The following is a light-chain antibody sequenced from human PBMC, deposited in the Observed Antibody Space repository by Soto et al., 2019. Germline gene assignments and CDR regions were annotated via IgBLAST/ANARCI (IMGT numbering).Light chain of an antibody. CDR2: DVS. CDR3: SSYTSSSTRV. V-gene: IGLV2-14*01. CDR1: SSDVGGYNY. Sequence: QSVLTQPASVSGSPGQSITISCTGTSSDVGGYNYVSWYQQHPGKAPKLMIYDVSNRPSGVANPFSGSKSGNTASLTISGLQAEDEDDYDCSSYTSSSTRVFGGGTKLTVL. J-gene: IGLJ2*01.